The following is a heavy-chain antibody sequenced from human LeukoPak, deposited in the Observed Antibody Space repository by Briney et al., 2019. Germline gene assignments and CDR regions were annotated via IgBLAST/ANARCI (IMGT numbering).Heavy chain of an antibody. CDR2: ISSSSSTI. D-gene: IGHD5-18*01. CDR3: ARDLDTAMVSSYGMDV. V-gene: IGHV3-48*01. Sequence: GGSLRLSCAASGFTFSSYSMNWVRQAPGKGLEWVSYISSSSSTIYYADSVKGRFTISRDNAKNSLYLQMNSLRAEDTAVYYCARDLDTAMVSSYGMDVWGQGATVTVSS. CDR1: GFTFSSYS. J-gene: IGHJ6*02.